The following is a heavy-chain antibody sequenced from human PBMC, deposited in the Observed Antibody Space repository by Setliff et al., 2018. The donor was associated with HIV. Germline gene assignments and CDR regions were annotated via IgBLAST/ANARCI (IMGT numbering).Heavy chain of an antibody. J-gene: IGHJ6*02. CDR1: GFTFDNYG. CDR3: ARDRGYDILTGYYMDV. Sequence: LRLSCAASGFTFDNYGMSWVRQVPGKGLEWVSGIKWNGGSTGYGDSVKGRFTISRDNGKNIMYLQMNNVRAEDTAVYYCARDRGYDILTGYYMDVWGQGTKVTVSS. CDR2: IKWNGGST. D-gene: IGHD3-9*01. V-gene: IGHV3-20*04.